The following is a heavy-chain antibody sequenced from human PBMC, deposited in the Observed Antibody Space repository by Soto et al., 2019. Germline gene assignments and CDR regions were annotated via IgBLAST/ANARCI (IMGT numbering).Heavy chain of an antibody. CDR2: INVDGTET. CDR1: RFTFVSYW. CDR3: ARDKEVLLTNYGMAV. V-gene: IGHV3-74*01. J-gene: IGHJ6*02. Sequence: PVESLKISCTAPRFTFVSYWMHCFLQSPVKVLLWVSDINVDGTETWYADSVKGRFTISRDNDKKTLYLHMTGLRVDDTGVYYCARDKEVLLTNYGMAVWGQGTTVTVSS.